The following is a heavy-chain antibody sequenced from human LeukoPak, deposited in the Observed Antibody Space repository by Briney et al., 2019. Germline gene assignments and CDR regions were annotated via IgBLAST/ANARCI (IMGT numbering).Heavy chain of an antibody. Sequence: RGSLRLSCAASGFTFSSYGMSWVRQAPGKGLEWISAISGSGGSTYYADPVKGRFTISKDNSKNTLYLQMNSLTAEDTGVYYCAKGVGIVARNTLSIFDYWGQGTLVTVSS. J-gene: IGHJ4*02. D-gene: IGHD5-12*01. V-gene: IGHV3-23*01. CDR2: ISGSGGST. CDR1: GFTFSSYG. CDR3: AKGVGIVARNTLSIFDY.